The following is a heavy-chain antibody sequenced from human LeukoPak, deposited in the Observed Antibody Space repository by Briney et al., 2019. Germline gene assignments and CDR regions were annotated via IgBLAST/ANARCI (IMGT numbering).Heavy chain of an antibody. V-gene: IGHV3-11*06. CDR2: ISSSSSYT. Sequence: GGSLRLSCAASGLTFSDYYMSWIRQAPGKGLEWVSYISSSSSYTNYADSVKGRFTISRDNAKNSLYLQMNSLRAEDTAVYHCARDRYCSGGSCYGWFDPWGQGTLVTVSS. CDR3: ARDRYCSGGSCYGWFDP. CDR1: GLTFSDYY. D-gene: IGHD2-15*01. J-gene: IGHJ5*02.